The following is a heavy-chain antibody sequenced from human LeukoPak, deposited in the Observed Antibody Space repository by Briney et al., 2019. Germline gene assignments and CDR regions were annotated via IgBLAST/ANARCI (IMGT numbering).Heavy chain of an antibody. J-gene: IGHJ2*01. CDR3: AKTYSSGWHNWYFDL. V-gene: IGHV4-59*08. CDR2: IYYSGST. Sequence: SETLSLTCSVSGGSISSSLWSWIRQPPGKGLEWIGYIYYSGSTNYNPSLKSRVTMSIDTSENQFSLKLGSVTAADTAVYYCAKTYSSGWHNWYFDLWGRGTLVTVSS. CDR1: GGSISSSL. D-gene: IGHD6-25*01.